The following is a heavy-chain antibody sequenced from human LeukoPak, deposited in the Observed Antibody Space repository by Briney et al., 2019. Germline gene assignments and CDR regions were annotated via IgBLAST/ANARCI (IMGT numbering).Heavy chain of an antibody. CDR3: TREAVVVVFYFVDY. CDR1: GFTFCNAW. Sequence: PGGSLRLSCAASGFTFCNAWRSWVRQAPGQGLEWVGRTKSKNDGGTTDYDAPVKGRFTISRDDTKNALYLQMNSLNTDNAVVYYCTREAVVVVFYFVDYWGQGTLVTVSS. J-gene: IGHJ4*02. V-gene: IGHV3-15*01. CDR2: TKSKNDGGTT. D-gene: IGHD2-15*01.